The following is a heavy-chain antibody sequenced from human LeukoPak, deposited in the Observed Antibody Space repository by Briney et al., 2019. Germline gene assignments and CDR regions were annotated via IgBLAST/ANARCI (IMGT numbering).Heavy chain of an antibody. Sequence: ASVKVSCKASGGTFSSYAISWVRQAPGQGLEWMGGIIPIFGTANYAQKFQGRVTITADESTSTAYMELSSLRSEDTAVYYCAGDHEKRNYYDSSGYEWGQGTLVTVSS. V-gene: IGHV1-69*13. CDR2: IIPIFGTA. J-gene: IGHJ4*02. CDR1: GGTFSSYA. CDR3: AGDHEKRNYYDSSGYE. D-gene: IGHD3-22*01.